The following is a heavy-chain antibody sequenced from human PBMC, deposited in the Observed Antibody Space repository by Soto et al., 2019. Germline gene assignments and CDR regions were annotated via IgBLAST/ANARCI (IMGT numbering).Heavy chain of an antibody. CDR3: ASGARIRGYSYGLDPRYFDY. CDR2: IYYSGST. D-gene: IGHD5-18*01. Sequence: QLQLQESGPGLVKPSETLSLTCTVSGGSISSSSYYWGWIRQPPGKGLEWIGSIYYSGSTYYNPSLKSRVTIPVDTSKNQFSLKLSSVTAADTAVYYCASGARIRGYSYGLDPRYFDYWGQGTLVTVSS. J-gene: IGHJ4*02. CDR1: GGSISSSSYY. V-gene: IGHV4-39*01.